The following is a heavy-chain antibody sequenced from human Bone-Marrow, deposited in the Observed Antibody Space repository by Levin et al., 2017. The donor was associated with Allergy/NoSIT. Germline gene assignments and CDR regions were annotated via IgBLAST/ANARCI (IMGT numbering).Heavy chain of an antibody. CDR2: IYWDDDK. V-gene: IGHV2-5*02. CDR3: AHRGGNYGYWNGGWFDL. J-gene: IGHJ5*02. D-gene: IGHD3-3*01. Sequence: ESGPTLVKPTQTLTLTCTFSGFSLSRSGAGVGWIRQPPGKALEWLVVIYWDDDKRYSPSLRSRLAITKDTSRNQVVLTMTRVDPVDTATYFCAHRGGNYGYWNGGWFDLWGQGMLVTVSS. CDR1: GFSLSRSGAG.